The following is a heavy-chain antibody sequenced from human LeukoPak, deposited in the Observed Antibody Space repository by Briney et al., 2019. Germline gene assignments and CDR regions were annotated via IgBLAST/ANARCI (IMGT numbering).Heavy chain of an antibody. D-gene: IGHD6-19*01. CDR1: GYTFTDYY. CDR2: SNPKNDDT. V-gene: IGHV1-2*02. CDR3: ARAQWQAGGWTPPDL. Sequence: ASVKVSCKASGYTFTDYYIHWVRQAPGQGLELMGWSNPKNDDTNYAQHFEGRVTMTRGTSITTAKMEPSGLPVAGTAVYYRARAQWQAGGWTPPDLWGQGTLVTVSS. J-gene: IGHJ5*02.